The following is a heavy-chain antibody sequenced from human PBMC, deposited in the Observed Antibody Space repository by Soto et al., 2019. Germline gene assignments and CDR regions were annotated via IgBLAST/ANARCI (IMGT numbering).Heavy chain of an antibody. CDR3: ARDLYSGYDSRAFDI. J-gene: IGHJ3*02. Sequence: SETLSLTCTVSGGSISSYYWSWIRQPPGKGLEWIGYIYYSGSTNYNPSLKSRVTISVDTSKNQFSLKLSSVTAADTAVYYCARDLYSGYDSRAFDIWGKGTMVTVSS. CDR1: GGSISSYY. V-gene: IGHV4-59*01. CDR2: IYYSGST. D-gene: IGHD5-12*01.